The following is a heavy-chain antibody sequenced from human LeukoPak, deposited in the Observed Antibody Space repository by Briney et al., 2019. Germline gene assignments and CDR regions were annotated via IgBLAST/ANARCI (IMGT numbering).Heavy chain of an antibody. CDR3: ATLPYYYDSSGSYYFDY. D-gene: IGHD3-22*01. CDR2: IRYGSNK. V-gene: IGHV3-30*02. Sequence: GGSLRLSCAASGFIFNSYGMHWVRQAPGKGLEWVAFIRYGSNKYYADPVKGRFTISRDNSKNTLYLQMNSLRVEDTAVYYCATLPYYYDSSGSYYFDYWGQGTLVTVSS. J-gene: IGHJ4*02. CDR1: GFIFNSYG.